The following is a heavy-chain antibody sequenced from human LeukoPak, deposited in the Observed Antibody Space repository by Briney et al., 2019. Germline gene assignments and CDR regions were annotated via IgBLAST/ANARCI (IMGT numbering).Heavy chain of an antibody. Sequence: PGESLKISCKGSGFSFTSYWISWVRQMPGKGLAWMGRIDPSDSKPNYSPSFEGHVTMSADKSTSSVYLQWSSLKASDTAIYYCVRCRRNWLDSWGQGTLVTVSS. CDR2: IDPSDSKP. V-gene: IGHV5-10-1*01. J-gene: IGHJ5*01. CDR3: VRCRRNWLDS. CDR1: GFSFTSYW.